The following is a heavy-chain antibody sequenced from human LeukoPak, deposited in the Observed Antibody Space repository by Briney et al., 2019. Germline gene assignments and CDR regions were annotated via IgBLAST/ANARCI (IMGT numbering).Heavy chain of an antibody. CDR2: INPNSGGT. CDR1: GYTFTSYG. V-gene: IGHV1-2*02. D-gene: IGHD3-3*01. CDR3: ARSSYYDFWSGYYLVPGWFDP. Sequence: ASVKVSCKASGYTFTSYGISWVRQAPGQGLEWMGWINPNSGGTNYAQKFQGRVTMTRDTSISTAYMELSRLRSDDTAVYYCARSSYYDFWSGYYLVPGWFDPWGQGTLVTVSS. J-gene: IGHJ5*02.